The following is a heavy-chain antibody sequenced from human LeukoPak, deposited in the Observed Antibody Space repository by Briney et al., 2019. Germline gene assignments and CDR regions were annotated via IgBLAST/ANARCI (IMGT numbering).Heavy chain of an antibody. D-gene: IGHD2-21*02. CDR1: GFTFSSAW. V-gene: IGHV3-15*01. J-gene: IGHJ4*02. CDR2: IKTKTDGGTI. CDR3: SSDLALVLAFCGGDCYS. Sequence: GGSLRLSCAASGFTFSSAWMSWVRQAPGKGLEWVGRIKTKTDGGTIDYAAPVKGRFTISRDESTSTLYLHMHSLKSEDTAVYYCSSDLALVLAFCGGDCYSWGQGTLVTVSS.